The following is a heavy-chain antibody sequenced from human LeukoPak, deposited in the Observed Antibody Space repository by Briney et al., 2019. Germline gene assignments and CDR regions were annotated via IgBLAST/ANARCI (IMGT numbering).Heavy chain of an antibody. V-gene: IGHV1-24*01. CDR3: ATDLHWVVGATWYYFDY. J-gene: IGHJ4*02. Sequence: GASVKVSCKVSGYTLTELSMHWVRQAPGKGLEWMGGFDPEDGETIYAQKFQGRVTMTEDTSTDTAYMELSGLRSEDTAVYYCATDLHWVVGATWYYFDYWGQGTLVTVSS. D-gene: IGHD1-26*01. CDR2: FDPEDGET. CDR1: GYTLTELS.